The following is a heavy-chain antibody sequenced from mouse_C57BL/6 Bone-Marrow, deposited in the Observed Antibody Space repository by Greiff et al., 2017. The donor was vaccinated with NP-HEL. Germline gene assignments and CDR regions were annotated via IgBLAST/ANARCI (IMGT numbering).Heavy chain of an antibody. V-gene: IGHV1-81*01. CDR1: GYTFTSYG. D-gene: IGHD1-3*01. Sequence: VQLQESGAELARPGASVKLSCKASGYTFTSYGISWVKQRTGQGLEWIGEIYPRSGNTYYNEKFKGKATLTADKSSSTAYMELRSLTSEDSAVYFCARLLSIYYYAMDYWGQGTSVTVSS. J-gene: IGHJ4*01. CDR2: IYPRSGNT. CDR3: ARLLSIYYYAMDY.